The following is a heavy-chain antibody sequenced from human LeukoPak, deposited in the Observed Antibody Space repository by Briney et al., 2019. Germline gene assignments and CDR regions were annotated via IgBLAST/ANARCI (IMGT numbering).Heavy chain of an antibody. CDR3: ARRWYSSSSSGSAFDI. Sequence: GASVKVPCKASGGTFSSYAISWVRQAPGQGLEWMGGIIPIFGTANYAQKFQGRVTITTDESTSTAYMELSSLRSEDTAVYHCARRWYSSSSSGSAFDIWGQGTMVTVSS. V-gene: IGHV1-69*05. CDR1: GGTFSSYA. CDR2: IIPIFGTA. D-gene: IGHD6-6*01. J-gene: IGHJ3*02.